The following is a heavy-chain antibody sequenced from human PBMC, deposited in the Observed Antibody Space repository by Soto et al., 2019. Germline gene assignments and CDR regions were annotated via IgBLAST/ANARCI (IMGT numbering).Heavy chain of an antibody. CDR1: GGPVSSGSYY. Sequence: SETLSLTCTVSGGPVSSGSYYWNWIRQPPGKGLEWIAYVYYSGSINYNPSLKSRVTISVDTSKSQFSLNLSSVTAADTAVYYCARLPRTGSPRYYFDSWGQGTLVTVSS. D-gene: IGHD1-1*01. CDR3: ARLPRTGSPRYYFDS. CDR2: VYYSGSI. J-gene: IGHJ4*02. V-gene: IGHV4-61*01.